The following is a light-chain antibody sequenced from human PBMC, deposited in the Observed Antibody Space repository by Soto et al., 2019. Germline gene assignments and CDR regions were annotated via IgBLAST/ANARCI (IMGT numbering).Light chain of an antibody. V-gene: IGKV1-5*01. Sequence: DIRMTQSPSTLSASVGDRVTITCRASQTISAWLAWYQQKPGKAPKLLIYDASILETGVPSRFSGSGSGTEFTLTISSLQPDDFATYYCQQYDSYLRTFGQGTKVEFK. CDR3: QQYDSYLRT. J-gene: IGKJ1*01. CDR1: QTISAW. CDR2: DAS.